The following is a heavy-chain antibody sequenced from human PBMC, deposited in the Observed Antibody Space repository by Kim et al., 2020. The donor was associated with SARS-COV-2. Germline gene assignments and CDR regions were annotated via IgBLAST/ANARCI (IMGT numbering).Heavy chain of an antibody. V-gene: IGHV3-15*01. D-gene: IGHD3-22*01. CDR3: TADSPMIVVPTFDY. CDR2: IKSKTDGGTT. Sequence: GGSLRLSCAASGFTFSNAWMSWVRQAPGKGLEWVGRIKSKTDGGTTDYAAPVKGRFTISRDDSKNTLYLQMNSLKTEDTAVYYFTADSPMIVVPTFDYWGQGTLVTVSS. CDR1: GFTFSNAW. J-gene: IGHJ4*02.